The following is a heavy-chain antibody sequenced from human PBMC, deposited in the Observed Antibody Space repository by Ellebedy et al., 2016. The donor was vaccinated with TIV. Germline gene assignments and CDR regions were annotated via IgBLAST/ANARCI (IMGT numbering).Heavy chain of an antibody. Sequence: AASVKVSCKVSGYTLTELSMHWVRQAPGKGLEWMGGFDPEDGETIYAQKFQGRVTMTEDTSTDTAYMELSSLRSEDTAVYYCATDPLLWGSGSPPRWGQGTLVTVSS. D-gene: IGHD3-10*01. J-gene: IGHJ4*02. CDR3: ATDPLLWGSGSPPR. CDR1: GYTLTELS. CDR2: FDPEDGET. V-gene: IGHV1-24*01.